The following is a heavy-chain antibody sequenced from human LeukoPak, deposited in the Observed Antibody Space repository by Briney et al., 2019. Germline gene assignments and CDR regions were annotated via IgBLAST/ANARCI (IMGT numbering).Heavy chain of an antibody. CDR1: GFTFSSYA. V-gene: IGHV3-30*01. J-gene: IGHJ6*03. CDR3: ARDFRYYDYYYMDV. CDR2: ISYDGSNK. Sequence: PGGSLRLSCAASGFTFSSYAMHWVRQAPGKGLEWVAVISYDGSNKYYADSVKGRFTISRDNSKNTLYLQMNSLRAEDTAVYYCARDFRYYDYYYMDVWGKGTTVTVSS.